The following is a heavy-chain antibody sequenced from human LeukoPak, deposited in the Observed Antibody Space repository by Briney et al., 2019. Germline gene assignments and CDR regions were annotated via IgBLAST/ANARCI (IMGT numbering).Heavy chain of an antibody. V-gene: IGHV3-11*01. CDR1: GFSFSDFY. Sequence: PGGSLRLSCAASGFSFSDFYMSWIRQAPGMGLEWISYIGTRSNPIYYADSVKGRFTISRDDAKNSLYLQMNSLRDEDTAVYFCAREVQGSGRDFDYWGQGILVTVSS. CDR3: AREVQGSGRDFDY. D-gene: IGHD1-26*01. CDR2: IGTRSNPI. J-gene: IGHJ4*02.